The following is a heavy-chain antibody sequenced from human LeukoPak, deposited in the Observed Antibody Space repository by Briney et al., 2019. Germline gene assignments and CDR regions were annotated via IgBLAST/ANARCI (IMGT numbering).Heavy chain of an antibody. Sequence: ASVKVSCKASGYTFTSYGISWVRQAPGQGLEWMGWISAYNGNTNYAQKLQGRVTMTTDTSTSTAYMELRSLRSDDTAVYYCARDLFSGDLVPLYSGGSRDDAFDIWGQGTMVTVSS. J-gene: IGHJ3*02. CDR3: ARDLFSGDLVPLYSGGSRDDAFDI. CDR1: GYTFTSYG. V-gene: IGHV1-18*01. D-gene: IGHD5-18*01. CDR2: ISAYNGNT.